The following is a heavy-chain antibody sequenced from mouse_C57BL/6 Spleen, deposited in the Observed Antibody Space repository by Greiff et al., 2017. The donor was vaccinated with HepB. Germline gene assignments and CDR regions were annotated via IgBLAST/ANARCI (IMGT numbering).Heavy chain of an antibody. V-gene: IGHV5-4*01. J-gene: IGHJ3*01. CDR1: GFTFSSYA. D-gene: IGHD1-1*01. CDR3: ARYQFITTVVATDGFAY. CDR2: ISDGGSYT. Sequence: EVQLVESGGGLVKPGGSLKLSCAASGFTFSSYAMSWVRQTPEKRLEWVATISDGGSYTYYPDNVKGRFTISRDNAKNNLYLQMSHLKSEDTAMYYCARYQFITTVVATDGFAYWGQGTLVTVSA.